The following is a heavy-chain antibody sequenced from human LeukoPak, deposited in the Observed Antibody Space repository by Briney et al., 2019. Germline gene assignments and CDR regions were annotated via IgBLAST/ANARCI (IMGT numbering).Heavy chain of an antibody. D-gene: IGHD3-10*01. CDR1: GFTFSSYG. J-gene: IGHJ4*02. V-gene: IGHV3-30*18. Sequence: PGRSLRLSCAASGFTFSSYGMHWVRQAPGKGLEWVAVVSYDGSNKYYADSVKGRFTISRDNSKNTLYLQMNSLRAEDTAVYYCAKDWSVHWVRGVFDYWGQGTLVTVST. CDR3: AKDWSVHWVRGVFDY. CDR2: VSYDGSNK.